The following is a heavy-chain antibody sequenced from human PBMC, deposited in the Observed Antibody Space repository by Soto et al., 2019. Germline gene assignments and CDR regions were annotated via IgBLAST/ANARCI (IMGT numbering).Heavy chain of an antibody. J-gene: IGHJ3*01. D-gene: IGHD6-13*01. Sequence: EVQVLESGGGLVQPGGSLRISCAASGFNFNSYAMNWVRQAPGKGLEWVSDISGSGDFTYYADSVKGRFTIARDNSKNTLFLQMNSLRAEDTAVYYCVRDMTGTSRYNDAFDFWGQGTMVTVSS. CDR1: GFNFNSYA. CDR3: VRDMTGTSRYNDAFDF. V-gene: IGHV3-23*01. CDR2: ISGSGDFT.